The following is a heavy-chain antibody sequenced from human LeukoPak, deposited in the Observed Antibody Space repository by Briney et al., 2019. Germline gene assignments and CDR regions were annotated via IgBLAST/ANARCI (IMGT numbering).Heavy chain of an antibody. V-gene: IGHV4-31*03. Sequence: PSETLSLTCTVSGGSISSGGYYWSWIRQHPGKGLEWIGYIYYSGSTYYNPSLKSRVTISVDTSKNQFSLKLSSVTAADTAVYYCASHSHYHDSSGYYVSAFDIWGQGTMVTVSS. CDR1: GGSISSGGYY. CDR2: IYYSGST. D-gene: IGHD3-22*01. J-gene: IGHJ3*02. CDR3: ASHSHYHDSSGYYVSAFDI.